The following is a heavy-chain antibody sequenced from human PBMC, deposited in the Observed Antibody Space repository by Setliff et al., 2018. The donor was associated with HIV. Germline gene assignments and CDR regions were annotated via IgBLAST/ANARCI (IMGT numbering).Heavy chain of an antibody. CDR1: GVTFSNCS. J-gene: IGHJ4*02. CDR2: IIPMYGPA. D-gene: IGHD5-18*01. Sequence: SVKVSCKASGVTFSNCSTSWVRQAPGQGLEWMGGIIPMYGPAHYAQKFQGRVTITADESTTTAYMELNSLTSEDTALYYCARVGFSSRHTGDFFDSWGQGTLVTVS. CDR3: ARVGFSSRHTGDFFDS. V-gene: IGHV1-69*13.